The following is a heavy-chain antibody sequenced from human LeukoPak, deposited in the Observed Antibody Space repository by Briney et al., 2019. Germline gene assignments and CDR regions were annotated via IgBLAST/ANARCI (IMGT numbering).Heavy chain of an antibody. V-gene: IGHV4-39*01. Sequence: SETLSLTCTVSGGSISSSSYYWGWIRQPPGKGLEWIGSIYYSGSTYYNPSLKSRVTISVDTSKNQFSLKLSSVTAADTAVYYCARVRTTVVTPARYFDLWGRGTLVTVSS. CDR3: ARVRTTVVTPARYFDL. D-gene: IGHD4-17*01. CDR2: IYYSGST. J-gene: IGHJ2*01. CDR1: GGSISSSSYY.